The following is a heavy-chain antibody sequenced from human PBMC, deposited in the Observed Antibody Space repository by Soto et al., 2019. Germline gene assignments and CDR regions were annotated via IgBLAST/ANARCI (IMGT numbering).Heavy chain of an antibody. J-gene: IGHJ4*02. Sequence: SETLSLTCTVSGGSISSGGYYWSWIRQHPGKGLEWIGYIYYSGSTHYNPPLKSRVTISVDTSKNQFSLKLSSVTAADTAVYYCARDKITGLFDYWGQGTLVTVSS. CDR1: GGSISSGGYY. CDR3: ARDKITGLFDY. CDR2: IYYSGST. D-gene: IGHD2-8*02. V-gene: IGHV4-31*03.